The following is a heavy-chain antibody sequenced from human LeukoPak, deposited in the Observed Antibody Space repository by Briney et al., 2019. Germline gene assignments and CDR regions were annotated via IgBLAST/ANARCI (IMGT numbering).Heavy chain of an antibody. V-gene: IGHV3-23*01. Sequence: GGSLRLSCAASGFTFSSYAMSWVRQAPGKGLEWVSAISGSGGSTYYADSVKGRFTISRDNSKNTLYLQMNSLRAEDTAVYYCARPLWFGELYSGLDYWGQGTLVTVSS. D-gene: IGHD3-10*01. J-gene: IGHJ4*02. CDR2: ISGSGGST. CDR3: ARPLWFGELYSGLDY. CDR1: GFTFSSYA.